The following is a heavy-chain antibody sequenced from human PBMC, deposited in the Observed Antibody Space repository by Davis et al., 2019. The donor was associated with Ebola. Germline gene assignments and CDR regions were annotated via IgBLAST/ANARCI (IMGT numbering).Heavy chain of an antibody. V-gene: IGHV1-3*01. CDR1: GYTFTSYA. CDR3: ARLPHAILTDSLRGLGMDV. Sequence: AASVKVSCKASGYTFTSYAMHWVRQAPGQRLEWMGWINAGNGNTKYSQKFQGRVTITRDTSASTAYMELSSLRSEDTAVYYCARLPHAILTDSLRGLGMDVWGKGTTVTVSS. J-gene: IGHJ6*04. CDR2: INAGNGNT. D-gene: IGHD3-9*01.